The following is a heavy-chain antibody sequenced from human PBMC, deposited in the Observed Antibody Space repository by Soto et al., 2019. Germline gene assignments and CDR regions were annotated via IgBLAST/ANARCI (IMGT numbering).Heavy chain of an antibody. V-gene: IGHV3-23*01. J-gene: IGHJ4*02. Sequence: EVQLLESGGGLVQPGGSLRLSCAASGFTFSSYAMRWVRQAPGKGLEWVSAISGSGDSTYYADSVKGRFTTSRDNSKNKLYLQRNSLRAEDTAVYYCARRGSGSYYDYWGQGTLVTVSS. CDR2: ISGSGDST. CDR1: GFTFSSYA. CDR3: ARRGSGSYYDY. D-gene: IGHD1-26*01.